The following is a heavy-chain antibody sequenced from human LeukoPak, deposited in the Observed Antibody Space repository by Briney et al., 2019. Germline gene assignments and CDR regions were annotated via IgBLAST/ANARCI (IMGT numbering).Heavy chain of an antibody. D-gene: IGHD2-2*01. CDR1: GFTFSGYY. V-gene: IGHV3-11*03. CDR2: ISSSGSYT. Sequence: GGSLRLSCAASGFTFSGYYMSWIRQAPGKGLEWVSFISSSGSYTMSAGSVKGRFTISRDNAKNSLYLQMNSLRAEDTAVYYCARSSRVIDYWGQGTLVTVSS. CDR3: ARSSRVIDY. J-gene: IGHJ4*02.